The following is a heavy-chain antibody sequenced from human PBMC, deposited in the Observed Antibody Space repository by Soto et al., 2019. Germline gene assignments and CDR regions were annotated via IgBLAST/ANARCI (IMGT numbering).Heavy chain of an antibody. CDR3: ARVIPGAEAWFDP. Sequence: QGQLVQSGAEVKKPGASVKVSCTASGNTFTNFGVTWVRQAPGQGLEWMGWISAYTDDPNYAQKFQGRVTMTIDTPTSTAYLDLRSLTSDDTAVDYCARVIPGAEAWFDPWGQGTLVTVSS. V-gene: IGHV1-18*01. D-gene: IGHD2-2*01. CDR1: GNTFTNFG. CDR2: ISAYTDDP. J-gene: IGHJ5*02.